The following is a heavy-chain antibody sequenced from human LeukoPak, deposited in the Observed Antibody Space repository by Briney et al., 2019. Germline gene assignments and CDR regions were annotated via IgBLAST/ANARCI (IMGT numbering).Heavy chain of an antibody. J-gene: IGHJ5*02. V-gene: IGHV6-1*01. CDR1: GDSVSSNSAA. CDR3: ARVSGWSPYNWFDP. D-gene: IGHD6-19*01. CDR2: TYYRSKWYN. Sequence: QTLSLTCAISGDSVSSNSAAWNWIRQSPSRGLEWLGRTYYRSKWYNDYAVSVKSRITINPDTSKNQFSLQLNSVTPEDTAVYYCARVSGWSPYNWFDPWGQGTLVTVSS.